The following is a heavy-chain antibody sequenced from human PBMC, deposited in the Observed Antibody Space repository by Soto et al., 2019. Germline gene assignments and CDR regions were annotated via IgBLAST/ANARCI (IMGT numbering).Heavy chain of an antibody. J-gene: IGHJ4*02. CDR3: ARAFKPYSGSYYVDY. Sequence: QVQLVQSGAEVKKPGASVKVSCKASGYTFTGYYMHWVRQAPGQGLEWMGWINPNSGGTNYAQKFQGWVTMTRDTSISTAYMELSRLRSDDTAVYYCARAFKPYSGSYYVDYWGQGTLVTVSS. CDR1: GYTFTGYY. D-gene: IGHD1-26*01. CDR2: INPNSGGT. V-gene: IGHV1-2*04.